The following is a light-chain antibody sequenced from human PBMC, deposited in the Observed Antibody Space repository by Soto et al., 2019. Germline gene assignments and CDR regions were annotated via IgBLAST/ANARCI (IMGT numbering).Light chain of an antibody. V-gene: IGKV3D-20*02. CDR3: QQRSNWHPVT. J-gene: IGKJ5*01. CDR1: QSVSSSY. CDR2: GSS. Sequence: EILLTQSPGTLSLSPGERATLSCRASQSVSSSYLAWYQQKPGHAPRLLIYGSSSRATGIPDRFSGSGSGTDFTLTISRLEHEDFAVHYCQQRSNWHPVTFGQGTRLEIK.